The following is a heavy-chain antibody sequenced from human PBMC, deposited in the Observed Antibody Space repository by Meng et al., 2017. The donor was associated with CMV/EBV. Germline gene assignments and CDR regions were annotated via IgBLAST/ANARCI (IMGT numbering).Heavy chain of an antibody. J-gene: IGHJ6*02. V-gene: IGHV3-74*01. Sequence: GESLKISCAASGFTFSSYWMHWVRHAPGKGLVWVSRIDSDGSSTSYADSVKGRFTISRDNAKNTLYLQMNRLRAEDTAVYYCASNYDLNYYYYYGMDVWGQGTTVTVSS. CDR1: GFTFSSYW. CDR2: IDSDGSST. D-gene: IGHD3-3*01. CDR3: ASNYDLNYYYYYGMDV.